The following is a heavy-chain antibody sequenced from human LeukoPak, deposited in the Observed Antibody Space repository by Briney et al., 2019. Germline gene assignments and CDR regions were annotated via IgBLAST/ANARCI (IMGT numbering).Heavy chain of an antibody. V-gene: IGHV1-2*02. CDR1: GYTFTVFY. CDR3: ARSLRNYDSRGQYFAFDI. Sequence: GASVKVSCKASGYTFTVFYMHWVRHAPGQGLEWMGWINPNSGGTNYAQKFQGRVTMTRDTSISTAYMELSRLRSDDTAVYYCARSLRNYDSRGQYFAFDIWGQGTMVTVSS. CDR2: INPNSGGT. J-gene: IGHJ3*02. D-gene: IGHD3-22*01.